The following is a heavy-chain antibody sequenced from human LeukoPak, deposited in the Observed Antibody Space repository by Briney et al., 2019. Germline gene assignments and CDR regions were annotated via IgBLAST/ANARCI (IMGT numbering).Heavy chain of an antibody. CDR2: IWYDGSNK. D-gene: IGHD3-10*01. J-gene: IGHJ4*02. CDR3: ARERFTMVRGVRTAYYFDY. CDR1: GFTFSNYG. V-gene: IGHV3-33*01. Sequence: GGSLRLSCAASGFTFSNYGMHWVRQTPGRGLEWVSFIWYDGSNKYYADSVKGRFTISRDNSKNTLYLQMNSLRAEDTAVYYCARERFTMVRGVRTAYYFDYWSQGTLVTVSS.